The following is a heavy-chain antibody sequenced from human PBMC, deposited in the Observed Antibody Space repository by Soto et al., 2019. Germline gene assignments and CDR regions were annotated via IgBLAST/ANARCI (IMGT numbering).Heavy chain of an antibody. Sequence: SETLSLTCTVSGGSVSSGSYYWSWIRQPPGKGLEWIGYIYFTGATNYNPSLKSRVTMSLDTSKNQFSLKLNSVTAADTAVYYCARDGRVVVKVGFDYWGQGTLVTVSS. CDR2: IYFTGAT. V-gene: IGHV4-61*01. D-gene: IGHD2-15*01. CDR3: ARDGRVVVKVGFDY. CDR1: GGSVSSGSYY. J-gene: IGHJ4*02.